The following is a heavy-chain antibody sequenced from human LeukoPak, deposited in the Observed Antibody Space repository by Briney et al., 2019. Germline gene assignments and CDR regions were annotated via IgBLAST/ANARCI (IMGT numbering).Heavy chain of an antibody. CDR3: AKDRGDGYNYDYYYGMDV. CDR2: ISYDESNK. V-gene: IGHV3-30*18. CDR1: GFTFSSYG. J-gene: IGHJ6*02. D-gene: IGHD5-24*01. Sequence: GGSLRLSCAASGFTFSSYGMHWVRQAPGKGLEWVAVISYDESNKYYADSVKGRFTISRDNSKNTLYLQMNSLRAEDTAVYYCAKDRGDGYNYDYYYGMDVWGQGTTVTVSS.